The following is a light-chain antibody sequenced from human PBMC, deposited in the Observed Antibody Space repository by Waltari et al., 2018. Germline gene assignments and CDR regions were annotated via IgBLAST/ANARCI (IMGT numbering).Light chain of an antibody. V-gene: IGLV2-23*02. CDR1: SSDVGSFNH. CDR2: EVS. J-gene: IGLJ1*01. CDR3: CSYARSSYV. Sequence: QSALTQPASVSGSPGQSITISCTGTSSDVGSFNHVSWYQQRPGKAPKLVISEVSKRPSGVSNRFSGAKSGNTASLTISGRQAEDEADYNCCSYARSSYVFGTGTKVTVL.